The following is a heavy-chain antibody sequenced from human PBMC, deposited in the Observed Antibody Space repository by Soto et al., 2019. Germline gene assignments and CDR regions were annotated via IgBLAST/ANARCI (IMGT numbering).Heavy chain of an antibody. D-gene: IGHD6-13*01. J-gene: IGHJ4*02. CDR3: ATQSESVSWYWGFDF. CDR1: GDTFTSYD. Sequence: GASVKVSCKAPGDTFTSYDMHWVRQAPGQGLEWMGIINPSGGSTSYAQKFQGRVTMTRDTSTSTVYMELSSLRSEDTAVYYCATQSESVSWYWGFDFWGQGTLVTVSS. V-gene: IGHV1-46*03. CDR2: INPSGGST.